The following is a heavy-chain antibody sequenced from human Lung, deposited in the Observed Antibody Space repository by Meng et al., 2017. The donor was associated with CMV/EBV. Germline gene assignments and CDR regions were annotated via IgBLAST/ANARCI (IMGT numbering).Heavy chain of an antibody. CDR1: AFPFRGYA. CDR3: AREEAMVGYYTNWFDA. D-gene: IGHD5-18*01. V-gene: IGHV3-23*01. CDR2: ISGSVGNT. J-gene: IGHJ5*02. Sequence: SAFPFRGYAMSWVRQAPGKGLEWVSSISGSVGNTYYADSVKGRFTISRDNSGDTLYMQMSSLRAEDTAVYYCAREEAMVGYYTNWFDAWGQGALVTVSS.